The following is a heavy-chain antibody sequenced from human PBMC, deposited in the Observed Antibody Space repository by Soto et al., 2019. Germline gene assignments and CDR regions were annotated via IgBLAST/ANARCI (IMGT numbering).Heavy chain of an antibody. CDR2: ISWDGGST. V-gene: IGHV3-43*01. D-gene: IGHD6-6*01. J-gene: IGHJ4*02. CDR3: AKDGIAARPFDY. Sequence: GGSLRLSCAASGFTFDDYTMHWVRQAPGKGLEWVSLISWDGGSTYYADSVKGRFTISRDNSKNSLYLRMNSLRTEDTALYYCAKDGIAARPFDYWGQGTLVTVSS. CDR1: GFTFDDYT.